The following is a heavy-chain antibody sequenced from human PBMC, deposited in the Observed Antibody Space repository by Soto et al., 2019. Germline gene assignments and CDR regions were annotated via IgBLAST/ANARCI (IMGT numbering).Heavy chain of an antibody. Sequence: GASVKVSCKASGYTFTSYYMHWVRQAPGQGLEWMGIINPSGGSTSYAQKFQGRVTMTRDTSTSTVYMELSSLRSEDTAVYYCAREVRRITMVRGSRYGMDVWGQGTTVTVSS. D-gene: IGHD3-10*01. J-gene: IGHJ6*02. CDR2: INPSGGST. CDR1: GYTFTSYY. CDR3: AREVRRITMVRGSRYGMDV. V-gene: IGHV1-46*01.